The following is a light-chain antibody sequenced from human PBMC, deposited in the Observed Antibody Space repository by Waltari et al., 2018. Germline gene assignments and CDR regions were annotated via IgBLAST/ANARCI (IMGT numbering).Light chain of an antibody. Sequence: DIQLTQSPSFLSASVGDRVTITCRASQGISNFLAWYQQKPGKAPKLLIYNAFTLQSGVPSRFSGTGSGTEFTLTISSLQPEDFATYYCLQTYSTPLTFGGGTNVDIK. CDR1: QGISNF. J-gene: IGKJ4*01. V-gene: IGKV1-9*01. CDR3: LQTYSTPLT. CDR2: NAF.